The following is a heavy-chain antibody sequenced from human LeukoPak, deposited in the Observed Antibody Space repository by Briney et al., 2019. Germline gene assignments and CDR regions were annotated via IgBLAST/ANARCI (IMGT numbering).Heavy chain of an antibody. Sequence: SETLSLTCTVSSGSITSYYWNWIRQPPGKGLEWIGYIHNSGSTKYNPSLKSRVTISVDTSKNQFSLRLRSVTAADTAVHYCAAFRDGFNWHLDYWGQGTLVTVSS. CDR3: AAFRDGFNWHLDY. D-gene: IGHD5-24*01. CDR1: SGSITSYY. CDR2: IHNSGST. J-gene: IGHJ4*02. V-gene: IGHV4-59*01.